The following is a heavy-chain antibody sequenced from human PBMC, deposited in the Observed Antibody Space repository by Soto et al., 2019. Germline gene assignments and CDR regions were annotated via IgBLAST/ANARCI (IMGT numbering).Heavy chain of an antibody. J-gene: IGHJ4*02. D-gene: IGHD2-21*01. V-gene: IGHV1-18*01. CDR3: ARDWASQTVPTIADI. Sequence: QVQLVQSGTEVKMPGASVKVSCKASGYSFITYGLSWLRQAPGQGLEWMGWIRPSDGDTRYAQKFQGRITMTTDTSTNTAYMDLRSLRSDDTAVYYCARDWASQTVPTIADIWGQGTLVTVSS. CDR1: GYSFITYG. CDR2: IRPSDGDT.